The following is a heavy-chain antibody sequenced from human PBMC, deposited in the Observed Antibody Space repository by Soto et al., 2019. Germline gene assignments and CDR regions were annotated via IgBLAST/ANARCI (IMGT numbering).Heavy chain of an antibody. CDR2: INTNTGNP. CDR3: ARDFSEGKAATPYYYYGMDV. J-gene: IGHJ6*02. CDR1: GYTFTSYA. V-gene: IGHV7-4-1*01. Sequence: SVKVSCKASGYTFTSYAMNWVRQAPGQGLEWMGWINTNTGNPTYAQGFTGRFVFSLDTSVSTAYLQICSLKAEDTAVYYCARDFSEGKAATPYYYYGMDVWGQGTTVTVSS. D-gene: IGHD2-2*01.